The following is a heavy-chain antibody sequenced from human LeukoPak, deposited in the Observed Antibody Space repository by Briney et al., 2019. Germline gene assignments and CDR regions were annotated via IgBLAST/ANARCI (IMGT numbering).Heavy chain of an antibody. J-gene: IGHJ6*03. CDR2: IYYSGST. Sequence: SETLSLTCTVSGGSISSSSYYWGWIRQPPGKGLEWIGSIYYSGSTYYNPSLKSRVTISVDTSKNQFSLKLSSVTAADTAVYYCARHHSSGWVLAYYYYYYYMDVWGKGTTVTISS. V-gene: IGHV4-39*01. CDR3: ARHHSSGWVLAYYYYYYYMDV. D-gene: IGHD6-19*01. CDR1: GGSISSSSYY.